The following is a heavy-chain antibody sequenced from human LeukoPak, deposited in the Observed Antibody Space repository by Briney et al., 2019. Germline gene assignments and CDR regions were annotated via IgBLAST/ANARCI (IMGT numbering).Heavy chain of an antibody. V-gene: IGHV4-59*01. CDR2: IYYHGST. Sequence: SETLSLTCTVSGGSISGYYWSWIRQPPGKGLEWIGYIYYHGSTNYNPSLKSRVTMSVDTSKNQFSLKLSSVTAADTAVYYCARSYGVLWGQGTLVTVSS. D-gene: IGHD2-21*01. CDR3: ARSYGVL. J-gene: IGHJ4*02. CDR1: GGSISGYY.